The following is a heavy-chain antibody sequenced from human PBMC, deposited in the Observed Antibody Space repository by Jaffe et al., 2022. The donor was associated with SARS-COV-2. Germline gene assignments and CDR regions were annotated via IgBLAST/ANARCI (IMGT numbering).Heavy chain of an antibody. D-gene: IGHD6-19*01. CDR2: INEDGSVK. CDR3: AKGQWLDG. CDR1: GFTFNLFW. Sequence: EVHLVEAGGGWVQPGGSLKLCCASSGFTFNLFWMSWVRQAPGKGLEWVANINEDGSVKEYVDSVKGRFTISRDIATKSVCLAMSSLRVDDTAVYYCAKGQWLDGWGPGTLVSVSS. V-gene: IGHV3-7*03. J-gene: IGHJ4*02.